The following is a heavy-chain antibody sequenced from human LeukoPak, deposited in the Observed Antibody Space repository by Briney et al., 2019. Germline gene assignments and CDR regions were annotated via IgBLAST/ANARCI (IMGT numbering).Heavy chain of an antibody. CDR2: ISSSGTYI. CDR1: GFTFSSYA. Sequence: GGSLRLSCAASGFTFSSYAMSWVRQAPGKGLEWVSSISSSGTYIYYRDSVKGRFTISRDNAGSSLYLQMNSLRADDTAVYYCARGGVGGRGVYFDFWGQGTLTTVSS. D-gene: IGHD2-15*01. CDR3: ARGGVGGRGVYFDF. J-gene: IGHJ4*02. V-gene: IGHV3-21*06.